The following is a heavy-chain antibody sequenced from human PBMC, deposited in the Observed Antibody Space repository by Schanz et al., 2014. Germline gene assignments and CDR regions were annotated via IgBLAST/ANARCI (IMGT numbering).Heavy chain of an antibody. CDR2: IKQDGSEK. D-gene: IGHD7-27*01. CDR3: AKYGGELGVSFEY. CDR1: GITFSSDT. J-gene: IGHJ4*02. Sequence: EVQLVESGGGLLQPGGSLRLSCAASGITFSSDTMSWVRQAPGEGLEWVANIKQDGSEKYYVDSVKGRFTISRDNAKNSLYLQMNSLRPEDTAVYYCAKYGGELGVSFEYWGQGTLVTVSS. V-gene: IGHV3-7*01.